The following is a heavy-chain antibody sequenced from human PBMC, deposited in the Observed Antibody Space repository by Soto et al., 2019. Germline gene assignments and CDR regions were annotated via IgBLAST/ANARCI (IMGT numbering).Heavy chain of an antibody. J-gene: IGHJ4*02. Sequence: GGSLRLSCAASGFTCSSYWLHWVRQAPGKGLVWVSRIKTDGSSTTYADSVKGRFSISRDNAKNTLYLQMNSLRAEVTAVYYCARGASGSNSPFDYWGQGT. CDR2: IKTDGSST. CDR3: ARGASGSNSPFDY. CDR1: GFTCSSYW. V-gene: IGHV3-74*01. D-gene: IGHD3-10*01.